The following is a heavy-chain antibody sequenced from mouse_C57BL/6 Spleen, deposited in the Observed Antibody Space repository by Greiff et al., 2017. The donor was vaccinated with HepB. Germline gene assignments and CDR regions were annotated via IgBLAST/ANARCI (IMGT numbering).Heavy chain of an antibody. D-gene: IGHD2-4*01. CDR3: TIDYDGAWFAY. CDR2: IDPEDGDT. CDR1: GFNIKDYY. J-gene: IGHJ3*01. Sequence: VHVKQSGAELVRPGASVKLSCTASGFNIKDYYMHWVKQRPEQGLEWIGRIDPEDGDTEYAPKFQGKATMTADTSSSTAYLQLSSLTSEDTAVYYCTIDYDGAWFAYWGQGTLVTVSA. V-gene: IGHV14-1*01.